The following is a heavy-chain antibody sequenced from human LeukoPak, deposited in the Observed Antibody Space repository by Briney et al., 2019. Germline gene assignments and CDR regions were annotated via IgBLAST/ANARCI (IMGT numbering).Heavy chain of an antibody. CDR1: GFTVSSNY. V-gene: IGHV3-53*01. CDR3: ARGRDTGRQYYFDY. CDR2: IYSGGST. J-gene: IGHJ4*02. D-gene: IGHD5-18*01. Sequence: QPGGSLRLSCAASGFTVSSNYMSWVRQAPGKGLEWVSVIYSGGSTYYADSVKGRFTISRDNSKNTLYLQMNSLRAEDTAVYYCARGRDTGRQYYFDYWGQGTLVTVAS.